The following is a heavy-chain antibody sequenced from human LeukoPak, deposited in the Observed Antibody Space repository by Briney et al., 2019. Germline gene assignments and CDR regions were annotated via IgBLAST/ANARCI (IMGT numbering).Heavy chain of an antibody. Sequence: SETLSLTCTVSGGSISSYYWSWIRQPPGKGLEWIGYIYYSGSTNYNPSLKSRVTISVDTSKNQFSLKLSSVTAADTAMYFCAREGTYDSGGYYHFDYWGQGTLVTVSS. CDR3: AREGTYDSGGYYHFDY. J-gene: IGHJ4*02. D-gene: IGHD3-22*01. V-gene: IGHV4-59*01. CDR2: IYYSGST. CDR1: GGSISSYY.